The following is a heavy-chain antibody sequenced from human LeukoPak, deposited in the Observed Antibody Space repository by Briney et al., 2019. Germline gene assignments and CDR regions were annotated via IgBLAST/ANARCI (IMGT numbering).Heavy chain of an antibody. CDR2: IYYSGST. D-gene: IGHD3-3*01. CDR1: GGSISSSSYY. Sequence: SETLSLTCTVSGGSISSSSYYWGWIRQPPGKGLEWIGSIYYSGSTYYNPSLKSRVTISVDTSKNQFSLKLSSVTAADTAVCYCARDRSTLRFLDYWGQGTLVTVSS. CDR3: ARDRSTLRFLDY. J-gene: IGHJ4*02. V-gene: IGHV4-39*02.